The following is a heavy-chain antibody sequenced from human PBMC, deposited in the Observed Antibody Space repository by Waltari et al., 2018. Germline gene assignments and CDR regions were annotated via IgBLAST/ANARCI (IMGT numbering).Heavy chain of an antibody. J-gene: IGHJ4*02. CDR2: LIPSFGTA. V-gene: IGHV1-69*01. Sequence: QVQLVQSGAEVKKPGSSVKVSCKASGGTFSSYAISWVRQAPGQGLEWMGGLIPSFGTANYAQKFQGRVTITADESTSTAYMELSSLRSEDTAVYYCARESPFTAGRTPLDYWGQGTLVTVSS. CDR1: GGTFSSYA. CDR3: ARESPFTAGRTPLDY. D-gene: IGHD6-13*01.